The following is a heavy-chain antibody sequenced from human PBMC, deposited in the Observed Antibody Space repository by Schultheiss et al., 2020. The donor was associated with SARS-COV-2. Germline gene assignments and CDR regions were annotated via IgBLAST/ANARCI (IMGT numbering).Heavy chain of an antibody. V-gene: IGHV1-18*04. CDR3: ASQRAYCGGDCYPQPDFDY. CDR2: ISPNNGNT. Sequence: ASVKVSCKASGYTFTGYYMHWVRQAPGQGLEWMGWISPNNGNTNYAQKLQGRVTMTTDTSTTTAYMELSRLTSDDTAVYSCASQRAYCGGDCYPQPDFDYWGQGTLVTVSS. D-gene: IGHD2-21*02. CDR1: GYTFTGYY. J-gene: IGHJ4*02.